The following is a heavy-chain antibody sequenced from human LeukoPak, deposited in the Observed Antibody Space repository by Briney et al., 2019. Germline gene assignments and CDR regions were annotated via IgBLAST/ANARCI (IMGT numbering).Heavy chain of an antibody. D-gene: IGHD4-23*01. CDR3: ARRRGVNSFFFDY. J-gene: IGHJ4*02. V-gene: IGHV5-51*01. CDR1: GYLFTSHW. Sequence: GESLKISCKGSGYLFTSHWIGWVRQMPGKGLEWMGIIYPDDSDTIYSPSFRGQVIISSDKSISTAYLQWSGLKASDTAIYYCARRRGVNSFFFDYWGQGTLVTVSS. CDR2: IYPDDSDT.